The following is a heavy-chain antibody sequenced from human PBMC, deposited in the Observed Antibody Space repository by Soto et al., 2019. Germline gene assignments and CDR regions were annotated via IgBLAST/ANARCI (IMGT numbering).Heavy chain of an antibody. V-gene: IGHV3-7*04. D-gene: IGHD5-18*01. Sequence: GGSLILSCAASGFTFSDYWMSWVRQTPGKGLEWVGNIHLDGSEKYYAGFVKGRFTFSRDNVKSSLYLQMNSLRAEDTGVYYCGRDDHRGYNYSVAFLDYCGQGT. CDR2: IHLDGSEK. CDR1: GFTFSDYW. J-gene: IGHJ4*02. CDR3: GRDDHRGYNYSVAFLDY.